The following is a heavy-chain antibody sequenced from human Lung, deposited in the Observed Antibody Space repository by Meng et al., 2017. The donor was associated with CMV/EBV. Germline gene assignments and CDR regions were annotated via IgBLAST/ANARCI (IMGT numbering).Heavy chain of an antibody. CDR1: RFTFSSYA. CDR3: AKVYQWLLLGPFDY. D-gene: IGHD3-22*01. J-gene: IGHJ4*02. CDR2: ISGSGGKT. V-gene: IGHV3-23*01. Sequence: GESXKISCAASRFTFSSYAMTWVRQAPGKGLEWVSVISGSGGKTHYADSVKGRFTISRDNSKNTLSLQMNSLRAEDTAVYYCAKVYQWLLLGPFDYWGQGXPVTVSS.